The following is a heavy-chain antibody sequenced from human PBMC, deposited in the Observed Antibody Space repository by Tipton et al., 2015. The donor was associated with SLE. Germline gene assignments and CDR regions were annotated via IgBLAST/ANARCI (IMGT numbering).Heavy chain of an antibody. CDR3: ARTHLPTSMGAFDI. Sequence: TLSLTCTVSGDSITSHYWSWIRQSPGRGLEWIGNMFYSGSVTYNPSLKSRVTMSVDMSKNQFSLRLTSVTAADTAVYYCARTHLPTSMGAFDIWGQGTMLTVS. J-gene: IGHJ3*02. V-gene: IGHV4-59*11. CDR2: MFYSGSV. CDR1: GDSITSHY. D-gene: IGHD3-16*01.